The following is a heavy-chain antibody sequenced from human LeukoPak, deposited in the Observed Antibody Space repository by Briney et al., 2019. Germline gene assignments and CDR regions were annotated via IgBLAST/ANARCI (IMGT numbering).Heavy chain of an antibody. D-gene: IGHD4-23*01. CDR2: ISGSGGST. V-gene: IGHV3-23*01. Sequence: GGSLRLSCAASGFTFSDYYMSWIRQAPGKGLEWVSAISGSGGSTYYADSVKGRFTIFRDNSKNTLYLQMNSLRAEDTAVYYCAREAYGGNSEVFDDWGQGTLVTVSS. CDR1: GFTFSDYY. J-gene: IGHJ4*02. CDR3: AREAYGGNSEVFDD.